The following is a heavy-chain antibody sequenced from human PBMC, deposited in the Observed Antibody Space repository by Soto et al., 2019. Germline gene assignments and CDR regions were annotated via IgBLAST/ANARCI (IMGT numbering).Heavy chain of an antibody. V-gene: IGHV1-69*01. J-gene: IGHJ4*02. CDR2: IIPIFGTA. CDR1: GGTFSSYA. D-gene: IGHD3-22*01. Sequence: QVQLVQSGAEVKKPGSSVKLSCKASGGTFSSYAISWVRQAPGQGLEWMGGIIPIFGTANYAQKFQGRVTITADESTSTAYMELSSLRSEDTAVYYCAREGYYDSSGYAPYFDYWGQGTLVTVSS. CDR3: AREGYYDSSGYAPYFDY.